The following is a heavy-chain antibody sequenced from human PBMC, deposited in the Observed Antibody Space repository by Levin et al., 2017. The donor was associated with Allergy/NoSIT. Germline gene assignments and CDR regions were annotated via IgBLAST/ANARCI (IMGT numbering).Heavy chain of an antibody. CDR3: ARDLGIWKRNYFDY. V-gene: IGHV3-23*01. J-gene: IGHJ4*02. CDR2: ISQSGTGT. D-gene: IGHD3-16*01. CDR1: GFTFSSYA. Sequence: GGSLRLSCAASGFTFSSYAMTWVRQAPGKGLEWVSDISQSGTGTYHADSVKGRFTISRDNSKNTLYLQMNSLRVEDTAVYYCARDLGIWKRNYFDYWGQGTLVTVSS.